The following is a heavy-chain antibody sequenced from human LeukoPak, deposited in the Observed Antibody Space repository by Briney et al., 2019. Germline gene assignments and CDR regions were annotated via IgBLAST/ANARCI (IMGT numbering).Heavy chain of an antibody. V-gene: IGHV3-11*04. J-gene: IGHJ3*02. D-gene: IGHD1-14*01. Sequence: GGSLRLSCAASGFTFSDYYMGWIRQAPGKGLEWLSSISESGGRIFYRDSVKGRFTSSRDNAKKSVFLQMNSLTVEDTAVYYCAKEVFTGSGAAFDIWGPGTMVTVSS. CDR1: GFTFSDYY. CDR3: AKEVFTGSGAAFDI. CDR2: ISESGGRI.